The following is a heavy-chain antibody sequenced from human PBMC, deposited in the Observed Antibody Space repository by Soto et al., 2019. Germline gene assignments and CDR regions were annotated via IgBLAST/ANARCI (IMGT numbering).Heavy chain of an antibody. CDR3: ARGPSAGYCSSTSCYGLGY. D-gene: IGHD2-2*01. Sequence: QVQLQESGPGLVKPSQTLSLTCTVSGGSISSGGYYWSWIRQHPGKGLEWIGYIYYSGSTYYNTSLKSRVTISVDTSKNQFSLKLSSVTAADTAVYYCARGPSAGYCSSTSCYGLGYWGQGTLVTVSS. V-gene: IGHV4-31*03. J-gene: IGHJ4*02. CDR1: GGSISSGGYY. CDR2: IYYSGST.